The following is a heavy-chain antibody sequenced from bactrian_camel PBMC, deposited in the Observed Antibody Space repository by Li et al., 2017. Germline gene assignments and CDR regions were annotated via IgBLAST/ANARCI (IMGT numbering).Heavy chain of an antibody. CDR1: GFMFSNYA. CDR2: INSRDGDT. Sequence: VQLVESGGGLVQPGGSLRLSCAASGFMFSNYAMSWVRQAPGKGLEWVSAINSRDGDTHYADSVKGRFTISRDNAKDTVYLQMNSLIPEDTAMYYCAATGVRPGTWVCPMGKSEYNYWGQGTQVTVS. J-gene: IGHJ4*01. CDR3: AATGVRPGTWVCPMGKSEYNY. D-gene: IGHD3*01. V-gene: IGHV3S40*01.